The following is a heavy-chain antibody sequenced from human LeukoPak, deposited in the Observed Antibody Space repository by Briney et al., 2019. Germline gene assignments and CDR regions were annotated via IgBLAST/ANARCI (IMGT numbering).Heavy chain of an antibody. CDR3: ARLMGVSTEYTFGSEF. V-gene: IGHV5-51*01. CDR2: VYGGDSET. J-gene: IGHJ4*02. D-gene: IGHD3-16*01. Sequence: GESLKISCKGSGFEISSYWIAWVRQMPGKGLEWMGIVYGGDSETRYSPSFQGQVTMSVDKSINTAYLQWSSLKASDTAIYYCARLMGVSTEYTFGSEFWGQGTLVTVSS. CDR1: GFEISSYW.